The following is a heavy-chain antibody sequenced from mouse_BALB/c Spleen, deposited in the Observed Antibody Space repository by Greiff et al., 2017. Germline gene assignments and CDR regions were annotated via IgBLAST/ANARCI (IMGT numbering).Heavy chain of an antibody. Sequence: EVQRVESGGGLVQPKGSLKLSCAASGFTFNTYAMNWVRQAPGKGLEWVARIRSKSNNYATYYADSVKDRFTISRDDSQSMLYLQMNNLKTEDTAMYYCVRPGLLGWVGWYVDVWGAGTTVTVSS. CDR1: GFTFNTYA. V-gene: IGHV10-1*02. CDR3: VRPGLLGWVGWYVDV. J-gene: IGHJ1*01. D-gene: IGHD1-1*02. CDR2: IRSKSNNYAT.